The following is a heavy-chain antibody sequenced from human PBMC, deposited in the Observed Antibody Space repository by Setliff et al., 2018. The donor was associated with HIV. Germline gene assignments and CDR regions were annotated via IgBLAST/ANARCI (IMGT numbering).Heavy chain of an antibody. Sequence: SETLSLTCAVYGGSFSGYYWSWIRQTPGTGLEWIGNIHYTGSTYYNPSLKSRVTISVDTSKNQFSLKLSSVTAADTAVYYCASGYGSGSYPGDWGQGTLVTVSS. CDR3: ASGYGSGSYPGD. CDR2: IHYTGST. CDR1: GGSFSGYY. V-gene: IGHV4-34*01. J-gene: IGHJ4*02. D-gene: IGHD3-10*01.